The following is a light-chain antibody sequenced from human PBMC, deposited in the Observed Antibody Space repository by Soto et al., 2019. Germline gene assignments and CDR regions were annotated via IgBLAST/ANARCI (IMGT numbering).Light chain of an antibody. CDR2: RTS. CDR1: TGVVTSDHY. J-gene: IGLJ3*02. V-gene: IGLV7-43*01. Sequence: QAVVTQEPSLTVSPGKTVTLTCTLTTGVVTSDHYPNWFQRKPGQALTTLIFRTSDRHSWTPARFSGSLVGGKAALTLSGVQPEDEADYYCVLLYRGAGEFGGGTKVTVL. CDR3: VLLYRGAGE.